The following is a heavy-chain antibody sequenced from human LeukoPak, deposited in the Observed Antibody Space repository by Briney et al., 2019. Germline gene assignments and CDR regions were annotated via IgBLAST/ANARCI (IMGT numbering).Heavy chain of an antibody. J-gene: IGHJ5*02. V-gene: IGHV1-46*01. D-gene: IGHD3-10*01. CDR2: INPSGGST. CDR3: ARGVGFYYGSGSYTNWFDP. CDR1: GYTFTSYY. Sequence: ASVKVSCKASGYTFTSYYMHWVRQAPGRGLEWMGIINPSGGSTSYAQKFQGRVTMTRDTSTSTVYMELSSLRSEDTAVYYCARGVGFYYGSGSYTNWFDPWGQGTLVTVSS.